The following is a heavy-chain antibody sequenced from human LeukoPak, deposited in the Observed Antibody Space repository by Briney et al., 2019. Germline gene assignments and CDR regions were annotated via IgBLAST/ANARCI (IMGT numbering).Heavy chain of an antibody. V-gene: IGHV3-21*01. Sequence: PGGSLKLSCAASGFTFSSYSMNWVRQAPGKGLEWVSSISSSSSYIYYADSVKGRFTISRDNAKNSLYLQMNSLRAEDTAVYYCARSRRNYGSGSYNRPFDPWGQGTLVTVSS. J-gene: IGHJ5*02. CDR1: GFTFSSYS. D-gene: IGHD3-10*01. CDR2: ISSSSSYI. CDR3: ARSRRNYGSGSYNRPFDP.